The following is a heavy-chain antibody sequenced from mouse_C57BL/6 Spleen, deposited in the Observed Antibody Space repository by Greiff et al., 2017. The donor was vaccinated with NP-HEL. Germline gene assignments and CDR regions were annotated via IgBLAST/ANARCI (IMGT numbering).Heavy chain of an antibody. D-gene: IGHD1-1*01. CDR2: IYPRDGST. CDR1: GYTFTSYD. V-gene: IGHV1-85*01. CDR3: ARDPHYYGSSYDAMDY. Sequence: VKLMESGPELVKPGASVKLSCKASGYTFTSYDINWVKQRPGQGLEWIGWIYPRDGSTKYNEKFKGKATLTVDTSSSTAYMELHSLTSEDSAVYFCARDPHYYGSSYDAMDYWGQGTSVTVSS. J-gene: IGHJ4*01.